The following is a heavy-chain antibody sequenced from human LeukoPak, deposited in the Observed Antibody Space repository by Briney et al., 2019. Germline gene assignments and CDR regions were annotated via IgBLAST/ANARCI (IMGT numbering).Heavy chain of an antibody. CDR1: GFTFSSYS. J-gene: IGHJ6*02. CDR3: ARDSSGWYHGMDV. D-gene: IGHD6-19*01. Sequence: NPGGSLRLSCAASGFTFSSYSMNWVRQAPGKGLEWVSAISSSSSYIHYADSVKGRFTISRDNAKNSLYLQMNSLRADDTAVYYCARDSSGWYHGMDVWGQGTTVTVSS. V-gene: IGHV3-21*01. CDR2: ISSSSSYI.